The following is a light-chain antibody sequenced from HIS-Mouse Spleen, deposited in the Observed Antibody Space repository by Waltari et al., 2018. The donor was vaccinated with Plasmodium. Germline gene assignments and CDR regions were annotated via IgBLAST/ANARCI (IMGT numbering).Light chain of an antibody. CDR2: KAS. V-gene: IGKV1-5*03. CDR1: QSISSR. CDR3: QQYNSYSWT. J-gene: IGKJ1*01. Sequence: DIQMTQSPSTPSASVGDRVTTTCRASQSISSRLAWYQQKPGKAPKLLIYKASSLESGVPSRFSGSGSGTEFTLTISSLQPDDFATYYCQQYNSYSWTFGQGTKVEIK.